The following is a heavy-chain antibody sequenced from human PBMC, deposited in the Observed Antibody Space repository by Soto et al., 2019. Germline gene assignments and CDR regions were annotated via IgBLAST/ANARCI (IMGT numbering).Heavy chain of an antibody. CDR2: FDPEDGET. D-gene: IGHD3-3*01. J-gene: IGHJ6*02. Sequence: QVQLVQSGAEVKKPGASVKVSCKVSGYTLTELSMHWVRQAPGKGLEWMGGFDPEDGETIYAQKFQGRGTMTEDTSTDTAYMELSSLRSEDTAVYYCATHGGLRFLEWPLYYYGMDVWGQGTTVTVSS. CDR1: GYTLTELS. CDR3: ATHGGLRFLEWPLYYYGMDV. V-gene: IGHV1-24*01.